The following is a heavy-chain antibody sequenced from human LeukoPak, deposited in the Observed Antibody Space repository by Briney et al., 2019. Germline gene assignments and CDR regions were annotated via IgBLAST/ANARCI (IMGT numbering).Heavy chain of an antibody. Sequence: PGGSLRLSCAASGFTFSSYAMHWVRQAPGXGLEYVSAISSNGISTYYANSVKGRFTISRDNSKNTLYLQMGSLRLEDMAVYYCARVSGGNYGYWGQGTLVIVSS. D-gene: IGHD4-17*01. CDR3: ARVSGGNYGY. CDR1: GFTFSSYA. V-gene: IGHV3-64*01. J-gene: IGHJ4*02. CDR2: ISSNGIST.